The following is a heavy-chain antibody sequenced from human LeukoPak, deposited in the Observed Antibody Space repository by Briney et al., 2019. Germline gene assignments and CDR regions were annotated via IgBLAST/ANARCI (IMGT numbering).Heavy chain of an antibody. J-gene: IGHJ5*02. CDR2: IIPIFGTA. D-gene: IGHD2-2*01. V-gene: IGHV1-69*05. Sequence: GASVKVSCKASGYTFTGYYMHWVRQAPGQGLEWMGRIIPIFGTANYAQKFQGRVTITTDESTSTAYMELSSLRSEDTAVYYCAFTPLGDQLLDNWFDPWGQGTLVTVSS. CDR1: GYTFTGYY. CDR3: AFTPLGDQLLDNWFDP.